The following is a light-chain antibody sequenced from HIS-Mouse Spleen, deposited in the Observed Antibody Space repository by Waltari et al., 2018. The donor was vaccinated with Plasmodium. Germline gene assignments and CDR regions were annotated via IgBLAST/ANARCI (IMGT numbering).Light chain of an antibody. CDR1: SRDAGVYHY. CDR3: SSYTSSSTRV. Sequence: QSALTQPASVSGSPGQSITISCTGTSRDAGVYHYVSWYHQHPGKAPKLMIYEVSNRPSGVSNRFSGSKSGNTASLTISGLQAEDEADYYCSSYTSSSTRVFGGGTKLTVL. CDR2: EVS. J-gene: IGLJ3*02. V-gene: IGLV2-14*01.